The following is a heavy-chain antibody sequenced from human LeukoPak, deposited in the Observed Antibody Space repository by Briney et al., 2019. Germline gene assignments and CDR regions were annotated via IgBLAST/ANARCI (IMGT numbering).Heavy chain of an antibody. CDR2: ISYDGSNK. CDR1: GFTFSGYW. D-gene: IGHD2-15*01. CDR3: AKDRNRYCSGGSCYSVDY. Sequence: GGSLRLSCAASGFTFSGYWMSWVRQAPGKGLEWVAVISYDGSNKYYADSVKGRFTISRDNSKNTLYLQMNSLRAEDTAVYYCAKDRNRYCSGGSCYSVDYWGQGTLVTVSS. J-gene: IGHJ4*02. V-gene: IGHV3-30*18.